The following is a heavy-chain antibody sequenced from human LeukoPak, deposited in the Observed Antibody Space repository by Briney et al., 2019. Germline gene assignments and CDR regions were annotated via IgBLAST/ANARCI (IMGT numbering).Heavy chain of an antibody. J-gene: IGHJ3*02. D-gene: IGHD6-19*01. CDR1: GFTFSSYS. V-gene: IGHV3-21*01. CDR3: AGGGSGWMDDAFDI. Sequence: GGSLRLSCAASGFTFSSYSMNWVRQAPGKGLEWVSSISSSSSYVYYADSVKGRFTISRDNAKNSLYLQMNSLRAEDTAVYYCAGGGSGWMDDAFDIWGQGTMVTVSS. CDR2: ISSSSSYV.